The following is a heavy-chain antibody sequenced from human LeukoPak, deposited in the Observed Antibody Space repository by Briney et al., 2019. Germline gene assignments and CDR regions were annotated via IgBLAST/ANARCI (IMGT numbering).Heavy chain of an antibody. D-gene: IGHD3-10*01. CDR1: GFTFSSYD. Sequence: GGSLRLSCAGSGFTFSSYDMHWVRQAAGKGLEWVAAIDTAGVTYYPGSVRGRFTISRENAKNSFFLQTNSLRAGDTAVYYCARGGYFGSGPMDVWGQGTTVTVSS. J-gene: IGHJ6*02. V-gene: IGHV3-13*01. CDR3: ARGGYFGSGPMDV. CDR2: IDTAGVT.